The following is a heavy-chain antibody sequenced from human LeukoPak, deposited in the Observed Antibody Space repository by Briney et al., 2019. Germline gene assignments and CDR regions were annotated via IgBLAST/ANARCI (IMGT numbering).Heavy chain of an antibody. J-gene: IGHJ4*02. Sequence: GESLKISCKGSGYSFSSYWIGWVRQMPGKGLEWMGIIYPSDSDASYTPSFQGQVTISADKSISTAYLQWSSLKASDTAIYYCARQRSRGYYDYRGQGTPGTVSS. CDR3: ARQRSRGYYDY. V-gene: IGHV5-51*01. CDR1: GYSFSSYW. D-gene: IGHD3-10*01. CDR2: IYPSDSDA.